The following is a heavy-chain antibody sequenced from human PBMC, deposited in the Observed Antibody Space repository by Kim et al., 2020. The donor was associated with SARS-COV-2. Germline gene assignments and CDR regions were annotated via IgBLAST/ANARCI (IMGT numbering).Heavy chain of an antibody. V-gene: IGHV3-7*01. J-gene: IGHJ4*02. D-gene: IGHD1-26*01. Sequence: GGSLRLSCAASGFTFRNYWMSWVRQAPGKGLEWLTNINEHGTTKNSVDSVKGRFTISRDNAKNSLYLQLNSLRAEDTAMYYCARDVGAGRHDCWGQGTLVTVSS. CDR3: ARDVGAGRHDC. CDR1: GFTFRNYW. CDR2: INEHGTTK.